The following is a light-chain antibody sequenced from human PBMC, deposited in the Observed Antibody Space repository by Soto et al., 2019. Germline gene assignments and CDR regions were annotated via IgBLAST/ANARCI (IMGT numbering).Light chain of an antibody. CDR3: QQYDNWPLT. CDR2: GAS. Sequence: EIVLTQSPDTLSVSPGERATLSCRASQSVKSSYLAWYQQKPGQAPRFLIYGASTRATGIPARFSGSGSGTEFTLTISSLQSEDFAVYYCQQYDNWPLTFGGGTKVDIK. J-gene: IGKJ4*01. CDR1: QSVKSSY. V-gene: IGKV3-15*01.